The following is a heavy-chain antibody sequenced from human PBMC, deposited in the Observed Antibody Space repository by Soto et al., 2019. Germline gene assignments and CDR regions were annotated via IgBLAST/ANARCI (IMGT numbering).Heavy chain of an antibody. D-gene: IGHD3-22*01. V-gene: IGHV1-18*01. J-gene: IGHJ6*02. CDR2: ISAYDGNT. CDR3: ARGGYYDSSGSRNYYYYGMNV. Sequence: ASVKVACKASGYTFSSYGIKGVRQAPGQGLEWLGWISAYDGNTNYAQILQGRVSMTTDTSTNTAYMEVRSLRSDDTAVYYCARGGYYDSSGSRNYYYYGMNVWGQGTTVTVSS. CDR1: GYTFSSYG.